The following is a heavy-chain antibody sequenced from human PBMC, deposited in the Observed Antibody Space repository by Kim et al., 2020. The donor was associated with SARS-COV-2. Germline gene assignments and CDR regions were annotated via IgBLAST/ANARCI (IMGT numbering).Heavy chain of an antibody. Sequence: SGGSTYYADSVKGRFTISRDNSKNTLYLQMNSLRAEDTAVYYCAKTGGSGWGQGTLVTVSS. CDR3: AKTGGSG. D-gene: IGHD6-19*01. V-gene: IGHV3-23*01. J-gene: IGHJ4*02. CDR2: SGGST.